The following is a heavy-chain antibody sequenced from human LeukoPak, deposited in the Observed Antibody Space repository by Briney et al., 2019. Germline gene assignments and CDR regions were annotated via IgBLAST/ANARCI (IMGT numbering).Heavy chain of an antibody. Sequence: SETLSLTCTVSGGSASSGSYYWSWIRQPPGKGLEWIGYIYYSGSTNYNPSLKSRVTISVDTSKNQFSLKLSSVTAVDTAVYYCARLVVVAATFDYWGQGTLVTVSS. J-gene: IGHJ4*02. CDR2: IYYSGST. V-gene: IGHV4-61*01. CDR1: GGSASSGSYY. CDR3: ARLVVVAATFDY. D-gene: IGHD2-15*01.